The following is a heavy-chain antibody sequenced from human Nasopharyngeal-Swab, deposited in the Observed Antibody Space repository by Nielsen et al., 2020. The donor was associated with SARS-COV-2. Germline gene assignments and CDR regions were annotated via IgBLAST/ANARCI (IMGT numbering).Heavy chain of an antibody. CDR1: GYTFTGYY. Sequence: VKVSCKASGYTFTGYYMHWVRQAPGQGLEWMGWINPNSGGTNYAQKFQGRVTMTRDTSISTAYMELSRLRSDDTAVYYCAREDWKGFWDGVVISDAFDIWGQGTMVTVSS. J-gene: IGHJ3*02. D-gene: IGHD3-3*01. V-gene: IGHV1-2*02. CDR3: AREDWKGFWDGVVISDAFDI. CDR2: INPNSGGT.